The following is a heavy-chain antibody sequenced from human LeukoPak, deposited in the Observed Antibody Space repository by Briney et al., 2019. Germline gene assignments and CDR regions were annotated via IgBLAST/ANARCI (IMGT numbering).Heavy chain of an antibody. Sequence: GGSLRLSCAASGFTFSDYYMTWIRQAPGEGLDSLSYISGSGTTIYYADSVKGRFTISRDNAKNSLYLQMNSLRAEDTAVYYCARDHCSSTSCYDYWGQGTLVTVSS. CDR1: GFTFSDYY. CDR3: ARDHCSSTSCYDY. V-gene: IGHV3-11*01. D-gene: IGHD2-2*01. J-gene: IGHJ4*02. CDR2: ISGSGTTI.